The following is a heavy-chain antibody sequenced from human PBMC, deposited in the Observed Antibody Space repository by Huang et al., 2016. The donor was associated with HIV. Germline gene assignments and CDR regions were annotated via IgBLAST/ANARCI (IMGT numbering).Heavy chain of an antibody. CDR2: ICPDDSDT. Sequence: VQLVQSGAEVKKPGESLKISCKGSGYSFSSYWIAWVRQMPGKGLEWMGIICPDDSDTTHSPSFEGQVTISADKAIGTAYLQWSSLKASDTAMYYCARRFSSSSGYFDYWGQGSLVTVSS. CDR1: GYSFSSYW. J-gene: IGHJ4*02. V-gene: IGHV5-51*01. D-gene: IGHD6-6*01. CDR3: ARRFSSSSGYFDY.